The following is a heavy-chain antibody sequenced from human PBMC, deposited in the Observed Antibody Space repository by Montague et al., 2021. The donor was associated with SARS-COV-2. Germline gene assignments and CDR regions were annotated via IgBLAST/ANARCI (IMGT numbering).Heavy chain of an antibody. CDR2: INHGGIT. Sequence: SETLSLTCAVHGGSFSGYYWNWIRQPPGKGLEWIGEINHGGITNYNPSLKSRLTISTDTSKNQFSLKLTSVAAADTAVYYCARLRDGVVPSPILGVGPYFSYYYMDVWGKGTTVTVSS. D-gene: IGHD3-10*01. V-gene: IGHV4-34*01. CDR3: ARLRDGVVPSPILGVGPYFSYYYMDV. J-gene: IGHJ6*03. CDR1: GGSFSGYY.